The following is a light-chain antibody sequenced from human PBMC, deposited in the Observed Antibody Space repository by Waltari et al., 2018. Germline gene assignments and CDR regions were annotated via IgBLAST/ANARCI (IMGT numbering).Light chain of an antibody. CDR3: SSYAGSNNFVV. J-gene: IGLJ2*01. CDR1: SSDVGGYNY. V-gene: IGLV2-8*01. CDR2: EVS. Sequence: QSALTQPPSASGSPGQSVTISCTGTSSDVGGYNYVSWYQHHPGKAPKLMIFEVSKRPSGGPDRFSGSKSGNTASLTVSGLQADDEADYYCSSYAGSNNFVVFGGGTKLTVL.